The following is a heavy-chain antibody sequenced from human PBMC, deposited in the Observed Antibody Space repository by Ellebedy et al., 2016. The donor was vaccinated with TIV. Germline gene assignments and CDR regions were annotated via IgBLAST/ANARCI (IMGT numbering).Heavy chain of an antibody. CDR1: GGSFSGYY. CDR2: INHSGST. D-gene: IGHD2-2*01. J-gene: IGHJ6*03. V-gene: IGHV4-34*01. CDR3: ARGWGIVVVPAARGDYMDV. Sequence: SETLSLXXAVYGGSFSGYYWSWIRQPPGKGLEWIGEINHSGSTNYNPSLKSRVTISVDTSKNQFSLKLSSVTAADTAVYYCARGWGIVVVPAARGDYMDVWGKGTTVTVSS.